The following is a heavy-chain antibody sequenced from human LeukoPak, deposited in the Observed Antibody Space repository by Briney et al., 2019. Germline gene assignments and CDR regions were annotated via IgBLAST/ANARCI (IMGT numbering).Heavy chain of an antibody. Sequence: GRSLRLSCAASGLTFSSYGMHWVRQAPGKGLEWVAVISYDGNNKYYADSVKGRFTISRDNSKNTLYLQMNSLRAEDTAVYYCAKDIVVVVAAYYFDYWGQGTLVTVSS. J-gene: IGHJ4*02. CDR1: GLTFSSYG. CDR2: ISYDGNNK. V-gene: IGHV3-30*18. CDR3: AKDIVVVVAAYYFDY. D-gene: IGHD2-15*01.